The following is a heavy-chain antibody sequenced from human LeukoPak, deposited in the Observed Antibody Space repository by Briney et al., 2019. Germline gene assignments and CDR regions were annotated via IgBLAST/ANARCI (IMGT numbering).Heavy chain of an antibody. D-gene: IGHD3-10*02. CDR3: ARGNPGSMIGDI. CDR2: INPNSGGT. CDR1: GYTLTGYF. V-gene: IGHV1-2*02. J-gene: IGHJ3*02. Sequence: ASVKVSCKASGYTLTGYFMHWVRQAPGQGLEWMGWINPNSGGTNYAQKFQGRVTMTRDTSINTAYMELSRLRSDDTAVYYCARGNPGSMIGDIWGQGTMVTVSS.